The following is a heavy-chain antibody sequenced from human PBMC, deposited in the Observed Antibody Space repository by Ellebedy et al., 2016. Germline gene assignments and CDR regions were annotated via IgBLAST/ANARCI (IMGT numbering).Heavy chain of an antibody. V-gene: IGHV5-51*01. CDR2: IYPGDSDS. Sequence: GGSLRLXXQGSGYSFTSYWIGWVRQMPGKGLEWMGVIYPGDSDSRYSPSFQGQVTISADKSISTAYLQWSSLKASDTAMYYCARGPGVAAAGTISGYYFGYWGQGTLVTVSS. J-gene: IGHJ4*02. CDR1: GYSFTSYW. D-gene: IGHD6-13*01. CDR3: ARGPGVAAAGTISGYYFGY.